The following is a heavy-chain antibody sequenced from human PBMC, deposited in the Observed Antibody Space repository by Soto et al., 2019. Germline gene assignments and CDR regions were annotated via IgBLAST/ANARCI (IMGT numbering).Heavy chain of an antibody. CDR3: ASHYRRRGWEWATEPLFDY. CDR1: GGSISSSSYY. CDR2: IYYSGST. V-gene: IGHV4-61*05. D-gene: IGHD6-19*01. J-gene: IGHJ4*02. Sequence: SETLSLTCTVSGGSISSSSYYWGWIRQPPGKGLEWIGYIYYSGSTNYNPSLKSRVTISVDTSKNQFSLKLSSVTAADTAVYYCASHYRRRGWEWATEPLFDYWGQGTLVTV.